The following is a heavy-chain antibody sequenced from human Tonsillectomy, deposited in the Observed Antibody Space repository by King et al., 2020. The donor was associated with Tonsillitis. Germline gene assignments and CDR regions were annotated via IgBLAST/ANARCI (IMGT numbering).Heavy chain of an antibody. CDR2: ITGSGGDT. Sequence: VQLVESGGGLVQPGGSLRLSCTASGFTFSNYAMTWVRQAPGKGLEWVSTITGSGGDTFYADCVRGRFIISRDSSKNTPYLQMSSLRVDDTAIYYCAKDRRLLRWAFDYWGQGTLVSVSS. V-gene: IGHV3-23*04. CDR1: GFTFSNYA. J-gene: IGHJ4*02. CDR3: AKDRRLLRWAFDY. D-gene: IGHD4-23*01.